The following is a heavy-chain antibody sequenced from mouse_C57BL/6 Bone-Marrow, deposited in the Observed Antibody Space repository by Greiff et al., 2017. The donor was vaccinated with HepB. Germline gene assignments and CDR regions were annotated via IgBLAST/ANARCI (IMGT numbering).Heavy chain of an antibody. CDR3: ASPWVIYYEYRFYAMDY. J-gene: IGHJ4*01. Sequence: EVQRVESGGDLVKPGGSLKLSCAASGFTFSSYGMSWVRQTPDKRLEWVATISSGGSYTYYPDSVKGRFTISRDNAKNTLYLQMSSLKSEDTAMYYCASPWVIYYEYRFYAMDYWGQGTSVTVSS. CDR1: GFTFSSYG. V-gene: IGHV5-6*01. CDR2: ISSGGSYT. D-gene: IGHD2-4*01.